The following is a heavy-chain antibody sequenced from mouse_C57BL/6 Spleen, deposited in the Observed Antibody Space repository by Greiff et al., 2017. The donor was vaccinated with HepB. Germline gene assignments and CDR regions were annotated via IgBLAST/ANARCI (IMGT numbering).Heavy chain of an antibody. CDR1: GYTFTSYW. CDR2: IDPSDSYT. CDR3: ARGGYDHYFDY. D-gene: IGHD3-1*01. Sequence: QVQLKQPGAELVMPGASVKLSCKASGYTFTSYWMHWVKQRPGQGLEWIGEIDPSDSYTNYNQKFKGKSTLTVDKSSSTACMQLSSLTSEDSAVYYCARGGYDHYFDYWGQGTTLTVSS. J-gene: IGHJ2*01. V-gene: IGHV1-69*01.